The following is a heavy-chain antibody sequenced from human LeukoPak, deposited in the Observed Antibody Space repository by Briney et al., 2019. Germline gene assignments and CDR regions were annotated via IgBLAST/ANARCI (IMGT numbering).Heavy chain of an antibody. CDR3: ARVYGSGSYVGY. CDR2: IYYSGST. Sequence: SQTLSLTCTVSGGSISSGDYCWSWIRQPPGKGLEWIGYIYYSGSTYYNPSLKSRVTISVDTSKNQFSLKLSSVTAADTAVYYCARVYGSGSYVGYWGQGTLVTVSS. D-gene: IGHD3-10*01. V-gene: IGHV4-30-4*01. J-gene: IGHJ4*02. CDR1: GGSISSGDYC.